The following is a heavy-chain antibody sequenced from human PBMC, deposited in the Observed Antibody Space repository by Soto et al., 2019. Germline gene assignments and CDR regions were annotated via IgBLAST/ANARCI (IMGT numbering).Heavy chain of an antibody. CDR3: ARGHYYYYGMDV. Sequence: PSETLSLTCAVYGGSFSCYYWSWIRQPPGKGLEWIGEINHSGSTNYNPSLKSRVTISVDTSKNQFSLKLSSVTAADTAVYYCARGHYYYYGMDVWGQGTTVTVSS. CDR2: INHSGST. J-gene: IGHJ6*02. V-gene: IGHV4-34*01. CDR1: GGSFSCYY.